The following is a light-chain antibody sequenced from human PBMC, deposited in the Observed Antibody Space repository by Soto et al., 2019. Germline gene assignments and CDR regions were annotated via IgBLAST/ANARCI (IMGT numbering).Light chain of an antibody. Sequence: EIVMTQSPATLSVSLGDRATLSCRASQSVTTYLAWYQQKLGQAPRLLIYGASTRATGIPARFSGSGSETDFTLTISSLQSEDFAFYYCQQYNSWPPSYTFGQGTKLEIK. CDR1: QSVTTY. CDR3: QQYNSWPPSYT. CDR2: GAS. V-gene: IGKV3-15*01. J-gene: IGKJ2*01.